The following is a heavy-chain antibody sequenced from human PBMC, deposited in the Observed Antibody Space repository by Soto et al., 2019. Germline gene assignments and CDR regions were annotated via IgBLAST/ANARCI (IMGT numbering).Heavy chain of an antibody. D-gene: IGHD2-2*01. Sequence: GGSLRLSCAASGFTFSGSAMHWVRQASGKGLEWVGRIRSKANSYATAYAASVKGRFTISRDDSKNTAYLQMNSLKTEDTAVYYCTRPLCLLGYFSSTSSSDERYYMDFWGKGTTVTV. CDR3: TRPLCLLGYFSSTSSSDERYYMDF. V-gene: IGHV3-73*01. J-gene: IGHJ6*03. CDR2: IRSKANSYAT. CDR1: GFTFSGSA.